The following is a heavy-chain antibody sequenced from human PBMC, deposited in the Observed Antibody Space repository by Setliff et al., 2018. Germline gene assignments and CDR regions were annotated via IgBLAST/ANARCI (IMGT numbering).Heavy chain of an antibody. Sequence: SETLSLTCTVSGGSISSHYWSWIRQPPGKGLEWIGNIYYSGSTNYNPSLKSRVTISVDTSKKQFSPKLSSVTAADTAVYYCARETIAARGDFDYWGQGTLVTVSS. J-gene: IGHJ4*02. V-gene: IGHV4-59*11. CDR1: GGSISSHY. CDR2: IYYSGST. D-gene: IGHD6-6*01. CDR3: ARETIAARGDFDY.